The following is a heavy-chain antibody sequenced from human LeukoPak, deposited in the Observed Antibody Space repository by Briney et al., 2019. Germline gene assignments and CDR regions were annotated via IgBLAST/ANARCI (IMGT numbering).Heavy chain of an antibody. CDR1: GGSITSYY. Sequence: SETLSLTCTVSGGSITSYYWSWIRQPAGKGLEWIGRIYSSGSTNFNPSLKSRVTMSVDTSKNQISLNLTSVTAADTAVYYCARAPTREGGGALFDYWGQGTLVTVCS. CDR2: IYSSGST. CDR3: ARAPTREGGGALFDY. V-gene: IGHV4-4*07. D-gene: IGHD3-16*01. J-gene: IGHJ4*02.